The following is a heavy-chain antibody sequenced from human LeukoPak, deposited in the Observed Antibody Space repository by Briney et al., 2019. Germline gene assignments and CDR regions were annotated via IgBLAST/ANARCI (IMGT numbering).Heavy chain of an antibody. CDR3: ARCDSSSWDNWFDP. J-gene: IGHJ5*02. Sequence: GGSLRLSCAASGFTFSSYWMSWVRQAPGKGLEWVANIKQDGSEKYYVDSVKGRFTISRDNAKNSLYLQMNSLRAEGTAVYYCARCDSSSWDNWFDPWGQGTLVTVSS. V-gene: IGHV3-7*01. CDR1: GFTFSSYW. CDR2: IKQDGSEK. D-gene: IGHD6-13*01.